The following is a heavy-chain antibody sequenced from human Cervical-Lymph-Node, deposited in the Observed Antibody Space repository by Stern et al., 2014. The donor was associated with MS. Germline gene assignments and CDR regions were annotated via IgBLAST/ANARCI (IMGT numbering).Heavy chain of an antibody. Sequence: QLQLQESGPGLVKPSETLSLTCAVSGGSISGSYWNWIRQSPGKGLEWIGSVYYSGKTNYNPSLNGRVTISLDTSKSQFSLRLSSVTAGDTAVYYCARDSTAWSPSFDYWGQGTLVTVSS. D-gene: IGHD1-1*01. CDR1: GGSISGSY. V-gene: IGHV4-59*01. CDR2: VYYSGKT. J-gene: IGHJ4*02. CDR3: ARDSTAWSPSFDY.